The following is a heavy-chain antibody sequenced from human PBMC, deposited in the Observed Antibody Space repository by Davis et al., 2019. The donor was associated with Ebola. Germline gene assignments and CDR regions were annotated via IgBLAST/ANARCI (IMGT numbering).Heavy chain of an antibody. D-gene: IGHD6-6*01. CDR2: IDPSDSYT. CDR3: ARGAARARDYYYYGMDV. V-gene: IGHV5-10-1*04. Sequence: GESLKISCKGSGYSFTSYWISWVRQMPGKGLEWMGRIDPSDSYTNYSPSFQGQVTISADKSISTAYLQWSSLEASDTAMYYCARGAARARDYYYYGMDVWGQGTTVTVSS. J-gene: IGHJ6*02. CDR1: GYSFTSYW.